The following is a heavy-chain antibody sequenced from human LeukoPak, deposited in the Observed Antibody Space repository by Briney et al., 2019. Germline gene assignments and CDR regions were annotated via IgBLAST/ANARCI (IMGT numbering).Heavy chain of an antibody. Sequence: GGSQSLSCAASGFSFSVHSMSAVRQAPGKGLEWVSSITGSGSRTYYTDSVKGRFTISRDNSKNTLYLQMNSLRADETAVYYCASRPRADIGPLDFSSHGTLLTVSS. CDR1: GFSFSVHS. J-gene: IGHJ4*01. D-gene: IGHD1-14*01. CDR3: ASRPRADIGPLDF. V-gene: IGHV3-23*01. CDR2: ITGSGSRT.